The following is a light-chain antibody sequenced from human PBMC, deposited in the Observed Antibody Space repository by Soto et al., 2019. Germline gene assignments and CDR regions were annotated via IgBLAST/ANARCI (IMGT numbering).Light chain of an antibody. J-gene: IGLJ1*01. V-gene: IGLV2-8*01. Sequence: SALTQPPSASGSPGQSVTISCTGTSSDVGGYNYVSWYQQHPGKAPKLMIYEVSKRPSGVPDRFSGSKSGNTASLTVSGLQAEDEADYYCSSYAGSPKRVFGTGTKVTVL. CDR2: EVS. CDR3: SSYAGSPKRV. CDR1: SSDVGGYNY.